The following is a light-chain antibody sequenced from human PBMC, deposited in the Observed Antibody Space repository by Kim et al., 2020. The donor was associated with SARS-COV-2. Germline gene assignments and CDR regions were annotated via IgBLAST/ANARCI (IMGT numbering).Light chain of an antibody. V-gene: IGLV2-14*03. CDR3: SSYTSSSTPYV. J-gene: IGLJ1*01. Sequence: QSITISCTGTRSDVGGYNYVSWYQQHPGKAPKLMIYDVTSRPSGVSSRFTGSKSGNTASLTISGLQAEDEADYYCSSYTSSSTPYVFGTGTKVTVL. CDR1: RSDVGGYNY. CDR2: DVT.